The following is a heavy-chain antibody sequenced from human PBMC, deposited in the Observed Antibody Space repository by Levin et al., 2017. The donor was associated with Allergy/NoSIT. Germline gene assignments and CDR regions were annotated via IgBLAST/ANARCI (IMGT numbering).Heavy chain of an antibody. J-gene: IGHJ6*02. Sequence: LKISCAASGFTFRIYGMHWVRQAPGKGLTWVAFIWNDGTNKYYADSVEGRFTISRDNSRNTVSLQMNSLGAEDAGVYYCARAGYNDYRVPYYAMDLWGQGATVTVTS. CDR2: IWNDGTNK. CDR1: GFTFRIYG. V-gene: IGHV3-33*01. CDR3: ARAGYNDYRVPYYAMDL. D-gene: IGHD1-1*01.